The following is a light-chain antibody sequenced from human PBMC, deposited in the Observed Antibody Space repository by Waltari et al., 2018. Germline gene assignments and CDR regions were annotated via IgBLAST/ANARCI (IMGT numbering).Light chain of an antibody. V-gene: IGLV3-19*01. CDR1: SLRTSY. CDR2: GKE. Sequence: SSELTQGPDVSVALGQTVTITCQGYSLRTSYASWYQVKPGQAPVLVLFGKEKRPSGIPDRISGYSSGTTSSLTITGAQAEDEADYYCHSRKGSDNQVVFGGGTKLTVL. CDR3: HSRKGSDNQVV. J-gene: IGLJ3*02.